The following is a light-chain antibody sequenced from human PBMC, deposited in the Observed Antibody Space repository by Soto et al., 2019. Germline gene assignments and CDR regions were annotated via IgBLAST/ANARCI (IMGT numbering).Light chain of an antibody. CDR3: QQRSNWPPIT. Sequence: EIVLTQSPATLSLSPGERATLSCRASQSVSSYLAWYQHKPGHAPRLLIYDASNRAAGIPARFSGSGSGTDFTLTISSLEPEDFVVYYCQQRSNWPPITFGQGTRLEIK. J-gene: IGKJ5*01. CDR2: DAS. CDR1: QSVSSY. V-gene: IGKV3-11*01.